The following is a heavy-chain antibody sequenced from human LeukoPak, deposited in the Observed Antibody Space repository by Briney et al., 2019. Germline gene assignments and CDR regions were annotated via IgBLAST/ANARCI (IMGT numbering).Heavy chain of an antibody. CDR1: GYILTELP. J-gene: IGHJ5*02. V-gene: IGHV1-24*01. CDR3: ATENWNDPGFWFDL. CDR2: FDPEDGET. D-gene: IGHD1-1*01. Sequence: ASVTVSCKVSGYILTELPMHWVRQAPGKGLEWMGGFDPEDGETIYAQKFQGRVTMTEDTSTDTVYMELSSLRSEDTAVYYCATENWNDPGFWFDLWGQGTLVTVSS.